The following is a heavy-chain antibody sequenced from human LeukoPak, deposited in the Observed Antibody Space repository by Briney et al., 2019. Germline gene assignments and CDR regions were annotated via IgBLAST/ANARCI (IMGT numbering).Heavy chain of an antibody. CDR3: AKDGGVGRGVYYYYYGMDV. Sequence: GRSLRLSCAASGFTFSSYGMHWVRQAPGKGLEWVAVISYDGSNKYYADSVKGRFTISRDNSKNTLYLQMNSLRAEDTAVYYCAKDGGVGRGVYYYYYGMDVWAKGPRSPSP. J-gene: IGHJ6*02. V-gene: IGHV3-30*18. CDR2: ISYDGSNK. CDR1: GFTFSSYG. D-gene: IGHD1-26*01.